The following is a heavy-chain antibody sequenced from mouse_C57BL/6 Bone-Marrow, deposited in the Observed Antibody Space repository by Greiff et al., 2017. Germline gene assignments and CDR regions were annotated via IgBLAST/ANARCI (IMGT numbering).Heavy chain of an antibody. Sequence: VQVVESGPGLVQPSQSLSITCTVSGFSLTSYGVHWVRQSPGKGLEWLGVIWSGGSTDYNAAFISRLSISKDNSKSQVFFKMNSLQADDTAIYYCARKGPTGFWYFDVWGTGTTVTVSS. CDR1: GFSLTSYG. CDR2: IWSGGST. D-gene: IGHD4-1*02. J-gene: IGHJ1*03. CDR3: ARKGPTGFWYFDV. V-gene: IGHV2-2*01.